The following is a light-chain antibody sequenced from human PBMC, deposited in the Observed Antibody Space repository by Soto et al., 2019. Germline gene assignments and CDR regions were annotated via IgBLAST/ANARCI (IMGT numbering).Light chain of an antibody. V-gene: IGKV3-20*01. CDR3: QRYDTSPT. CDR2: GAS. CDR1: QSVSNNY. J-gene: IGKJ1*01. Sequence: EIVLTQSPGTLSLSAGERATLSCRASQSVSNNYLAWYQQKPGQVPTVLLYGASNRATGIPDRFSGSGSGTDFTLTISILEPEDFAVYYCQRYDTSPTFGQGTRVEIK.